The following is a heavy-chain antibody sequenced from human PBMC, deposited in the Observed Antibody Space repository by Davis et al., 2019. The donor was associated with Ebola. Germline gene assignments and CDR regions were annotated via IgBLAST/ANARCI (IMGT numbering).Heavy chain of an antibody. CDR3: PAAIDYYGMDV. CDR1: GGSISSGGYY. CDR2: IYHSGST. Sequence: SETLSLTCTVSGGSISSGGYYWSWIRQHPGKGLEWIGYIYHSGSTYYNPSLKSRVTISVDRSKNQFSPKLSSVTAADTALEVVPAAIDYYGMDVWGQGTTVTVSS. D-gene: IGHD2-2*01. V-gene: IGHV4-31*09. J-gene: IGHJ6*02.